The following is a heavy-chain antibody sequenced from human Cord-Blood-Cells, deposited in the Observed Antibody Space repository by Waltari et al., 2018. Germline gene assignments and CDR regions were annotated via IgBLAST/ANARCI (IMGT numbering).Heavy chain of an antibody. CDR3: ARALSAAGTHGFDY. V-gene: IGHV1-2*04. CDR1: GYTFTGYY. D-gene: IGHD6-13*01. Sequence: QVQLVQSGAEVTKPGASVKVSCTASGYTFTGYYMHWVRPAPGQGLGWMGWINPNSGGTNYAQKFQGWVTMTRDTSISTAYMELSRLRSDDTAVYYCARALSAAGTHGFDYWGQGTLVTVSS. J-gene: IGHJ4*02. CDR2: INPNSGGT.